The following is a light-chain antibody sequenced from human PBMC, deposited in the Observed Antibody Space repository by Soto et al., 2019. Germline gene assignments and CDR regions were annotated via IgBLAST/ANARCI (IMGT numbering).Light chain of an antibody. V-gene: IGLV2-8*01. Sequence: QSVLTQAPSASGSPGQSVTISCTGTSSDVGGYDYVSWYQQHPGKAPKLMIYEVSKRPSGVPDRFSGSKSGNTASLTVSGLQAEDEADYYCSSYAGSSTYVFGTGTKVTVL. CDR2: EVS. J-gene: IGLJ1*01. CDR1: SSDVGGYDY. CDR3: SSYAGSSTYV.